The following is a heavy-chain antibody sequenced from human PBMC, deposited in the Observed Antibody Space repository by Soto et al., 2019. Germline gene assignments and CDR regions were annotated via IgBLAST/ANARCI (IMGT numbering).Heavy chain of an antibody. Sequence: GGSLRLSCSASAFTLSSYAMHWVRQAPGKGLQYVSSISSNGGTTHYADPVKGRFTISRDNSKNTLYLQMSSLRAEDTAVYYCVKDRRSSAWPRSQFDYWGQGTLVTVSS. V-gene: IGHV3-64D*08. CDR3: VKDRRSSAWPRSQFDY. CDR1: AFTLSSYA. CDR2: ISSNGGTT. D-gene: IGHD6-19*01. J-gene: IGHJ4*02.